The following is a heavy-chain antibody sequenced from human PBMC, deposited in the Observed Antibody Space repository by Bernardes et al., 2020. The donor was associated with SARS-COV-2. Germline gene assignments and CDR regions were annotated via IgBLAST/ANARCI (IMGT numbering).Heavy chain of an antibody. CDR1: GFTFSSYA. V-gene: IGHV3-23*01. Sequence: GGSLRLSRAASGFTFSSYAMSWVRQAPGKGLEWVSAISGSGGSTYYADSVKGRFTISRDNSKNTLYLQMNSLRAEDTAVYYCANNRNDYDFWSGYYYPYYFDYWGQGTLVTVSS. J-gene: IGHJ4*02. CDR3: ANNRNDYDFWSGYYYPYYFDY. D-gene: IGHD3-3*01. CDR2: ISGSGGST.